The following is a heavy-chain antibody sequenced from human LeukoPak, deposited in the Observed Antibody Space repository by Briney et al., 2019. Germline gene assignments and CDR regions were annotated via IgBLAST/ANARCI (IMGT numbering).Heavy chain of an antibody. J-gene: IGHJ4*02. D-gene: IGHD3-16*01. CDR3: ARGGSYDY. V-gene: IGHV3-21*01. Sequence: PGGSLRLSCAASGFTFSTYSMTWVRQAPGKGLEWVASISSSSGYIYYADSVEGRFTISRDNAKNSVYLQMNSLRAEDTAVYYCARGGSYDYWGQGTLVTVSS. CDR2: ISSSSGYI. CDR1: GFTFSTYS.